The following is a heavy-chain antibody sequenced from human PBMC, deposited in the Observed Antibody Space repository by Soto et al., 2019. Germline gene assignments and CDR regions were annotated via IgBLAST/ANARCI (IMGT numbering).Heavy chain of an antibody. J-gene: IGHJ5*02. CDR1: GGSFSGYY. Sequence: NPSETLSLTCAVYGGSFSGYYWSWIRQPPGKGLEWIGEINHSGSTNYNPSLKSRVTISVDTSKNQFSLKLSSVTAADTAVYYCATVRGYSYGYGWFDPWGQGTLVTVSS. V-gene: IGHV4-34*01. CDR3: ATVRGYSYGYGWFDP. D-gene: IGHD5-18*01. CDR2: INHSGST.